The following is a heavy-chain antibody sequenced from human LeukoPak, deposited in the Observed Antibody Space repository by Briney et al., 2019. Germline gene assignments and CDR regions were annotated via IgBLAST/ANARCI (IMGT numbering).Heavy chain of an antibody. Sequence: GGSLRLSCAASGFTFSNYGMIWVRQAPGKGLEWVSYISSSGSTIYYADSVKGRFTISRDNAKNSLYLQMNSLRAEDTAVYYCAELGITMIGGVWGKGTTVTISS. V-gene: IGHV3-48*04. D-gene: IGHD3-10*02. CDR3: AELGITMIGGV. CDR2: ISSSGSTI. J-gene: IGHJ6*04. CDR1: GFTFSNYG.